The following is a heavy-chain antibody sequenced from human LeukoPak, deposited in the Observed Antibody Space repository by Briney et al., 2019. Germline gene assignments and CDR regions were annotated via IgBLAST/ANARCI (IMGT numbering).Heavy chain of an antibody. CDR2: IKQDGSEK. CDR3: ARDGAGVVTAIQG. J-gene: IGHJ4*02. CDR1: GFTFSSYW. D-gene: IGHD2-21*02. Sequence: GGSLRLSCAASGFTFSSYWMSWVRQAPGKGLDWVANIKQDGSEKYYVDSVKGRFTISRDNAKNSLYLQMNSLRAEDTAVYYCARDGAGVVTAIQGWGQGTLVTVSS. V-gene: IGHV3-7*01.